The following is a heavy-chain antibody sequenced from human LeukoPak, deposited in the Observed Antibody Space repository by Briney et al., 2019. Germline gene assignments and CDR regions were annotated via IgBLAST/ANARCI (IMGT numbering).Heavy chain of an antibody. V-gene: IGHV1-46*01. CDR1: GYTFTSYY. CDR3: ARRQAYCGGDCYSTLFDY. J-gene: IGHJ4*02. Sequence: ASVKVSCKASGYTFTSYYMHWVRQAPGQGLEWMGIINPSGGSTSYAQKFQGRVTITADESTSTAYMELSSLRSEDTAVYYCARRQAYCGGDCYSTLFDYWGQGTLVTVSS. CDR2: INPSGGST. D-gene: IGHD2-21*02.